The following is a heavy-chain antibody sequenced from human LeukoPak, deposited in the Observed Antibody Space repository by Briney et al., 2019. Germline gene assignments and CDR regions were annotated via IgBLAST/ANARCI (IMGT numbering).Heavy chain of an antibody. J-gene: IGHJ4*02. CDR1: GFTFSSYA. Sequence: GGSLRLSCAASGFTFSSYAMSWVRQAPGKGLEWVSAISGSGGSTYYADSGKGRFTISRDNSKNTLYLQMNSLRAEDTAVYYCAKFLPTHIVVANYYFDYWGQGTLVTVS. D-gene: IGHD2-21*01. CDR2: ISGSGGST. V-gene: IGHV3-23*01. CDR3: AKFLPTHIVVANYYFDY.